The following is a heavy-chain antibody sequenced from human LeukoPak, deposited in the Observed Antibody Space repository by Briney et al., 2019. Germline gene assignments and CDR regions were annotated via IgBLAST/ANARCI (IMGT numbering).Heavy chain of an antibody. Sequence: SVKVSCXASGGTFSSYAISWVRQAPGQGLEWMGGIIPIFGTANYAQKFQGRVTITTDESTSTAYMELSSLRSEDTAVYYCARAPVTYYDILTGYPFDYWGQGTLVTVSS. CDR2: IIPIFGTA. D-gene: IGHD3-9*01. J-gene: IGHJ4*02. CDR1: GGTFSSYA. CDR3: ARAPVTYYDILTGYPFDY. V-gene: IGHV1-69*05.